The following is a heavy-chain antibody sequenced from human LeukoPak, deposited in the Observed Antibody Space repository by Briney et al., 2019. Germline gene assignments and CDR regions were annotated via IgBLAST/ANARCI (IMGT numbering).Heavy chain of an antibody. D-gene: IGHD3-22*01. CDR3: AAEAAYYYDSRDAFDV. CDR2: IVVGSGNA. V-gene: IGHV1-58*01. CDR1: GFTFTSSA. J-gene: IGHJ3*01. Sequence: AAVKLGCRASGFTFTSSAVQWVRQARGQRLEWIGWIVVGSGNANYAQKFQERVTITRDMSTSLVYMELSSLRSEDTAVYYCAAEAAYYYDSRDAFDVWGQGTMVTVSS.